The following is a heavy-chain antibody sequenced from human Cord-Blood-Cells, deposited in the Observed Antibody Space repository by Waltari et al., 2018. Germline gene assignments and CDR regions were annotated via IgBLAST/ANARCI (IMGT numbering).Heavy chain of an antibody. CDR2: INHSGSN. J-gene: IGHJ6*02. CDR3: ARKYDFWSGYYYYYYGMDV. CDR1: GGSFSGYY. V-gene: IGHV4-34*01. D-gene: IGHD3-3*01. Sequence: QVQLQQWGAGLLKPSETLSLTCAVYGGSFSGYYWSWIRQPPGKGLEWIGEINHSGSNNYNPSLKSRVTISVDTSKNQFSLKLSSVTAADTAVYYCARKYDFWSGYYYYYYGMDVWGQGTTVTVSS.